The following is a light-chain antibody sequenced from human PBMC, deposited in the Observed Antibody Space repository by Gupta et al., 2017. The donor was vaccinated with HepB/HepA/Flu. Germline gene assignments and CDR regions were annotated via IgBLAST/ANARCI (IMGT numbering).Light chain of an antibody. Sequence: DIVMTQSPLSLPVTPGEPASISCRSSQSLRHSNGYNYLDWYLQKPGQSPQLLIYLGSNRASGVPDRFSGSGSGTDFTLEISKVEAEDVGVFYCMQALQNPPTFGGGTKVEI. CDR2: LGS. CDR3: MQALQNPPT. V-gene: IGKV2-28*01. CDR1: QSLRHSNGYNY. J-gene: IGKJ4*01.